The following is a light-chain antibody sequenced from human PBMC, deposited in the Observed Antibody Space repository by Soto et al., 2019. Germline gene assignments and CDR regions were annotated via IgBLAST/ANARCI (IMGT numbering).Light chain of an antibody. J-gene: IGLJ2*01. CDR1: SSDVGGYHS. Sequence: QSVLTQPASVSGSPGQSITISCTGTSSDVGGYHSVSWYQQHPGIAPKLMIYEVSNRPSGVSNRFSGSKSGNTASLTISGLQAEDEADYYCSSYTTSGTSVFGGGTKLTVL. CDR2: EVS. CDR3: SSYTTSGTSV. V-gene: IGLV2-14*01.